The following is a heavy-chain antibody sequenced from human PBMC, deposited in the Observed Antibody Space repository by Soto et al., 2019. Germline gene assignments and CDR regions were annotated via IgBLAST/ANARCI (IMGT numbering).Heavy chain of an antibody. CDR1: GGTFSSYA. Sequence: SVKVSCKASGGTFSSYAISWVRQAPGQGLEWMGGIIPIFGTANYAQKFQGRVAITADKSTSTAYMELSSLRSEDTAVYYCARDPSPRYFGWFLGHSCFDPLDQGPLVTVSS. J-gene: IGHJ5*02. CDR2: IIPIFGTA. D-gene: IGHD3-9*01. V-gene: IGHV1-69*06. CDR3: ARDPSPRYFGWFLGHSCFDP.